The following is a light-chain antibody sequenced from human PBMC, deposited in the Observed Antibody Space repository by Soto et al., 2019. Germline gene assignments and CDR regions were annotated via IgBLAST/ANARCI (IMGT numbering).Light chain of an antibody. CDR3: QQFSSYPLT. V-gene: IGKV3-20*01. CDR2: DAS. CDR1: QTVRNNY. J-gene: IGKJ4*01. Sequence: EFVLTQSPGTLSLSPGERATLSCRASQTVRNNYLAWYQQQPGQAPRLLIYDASSRDTGIPDRFSGGGSGTDFTLTISRLEPEDLAVYYGQQFSSYPLTFGGGTKVDIK.